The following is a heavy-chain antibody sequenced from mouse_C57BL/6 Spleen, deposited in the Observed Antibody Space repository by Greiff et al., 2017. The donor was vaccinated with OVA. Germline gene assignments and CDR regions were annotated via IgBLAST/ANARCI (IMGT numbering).Heavy chain of an antibody. Sequence: QVHVKQPGAELVKPGASVKLSCKASGYTFTSYWMHWVKQRPGRGLEWIGRIDPNSGGTKYNEKFKSKATLTVDKPSSTAYMQLSSLTSEDSAVYYCARDLTTVVADYAMDYWGQGTSVTVSS. J-gene: IGHJ4*01. V-gene: IGHV1-72*01. CDR2: IDPNSGGT. D-gene: IGHD1-1*01. CDR3: ARDLTTVVADYAMDY. CDR1: GYTFTSYW.